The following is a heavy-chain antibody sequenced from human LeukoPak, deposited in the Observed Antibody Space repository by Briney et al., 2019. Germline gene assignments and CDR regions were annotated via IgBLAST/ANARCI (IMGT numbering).Heavy chain of an antibody. V-gene: IGHV1-69*13. CDR2: IIPIFGTA. CDR1: GGTFSSYA. J-gene: IGHJ6*02. D-gene: IGHD2-2*01. CDR3: ARDRRYCSSTSCLRGYYYYGMDV. Sequence: SVKVSCKASGGTFSSYAISWVRQAPGQGLEWMGGIIPIFGTANYAQKFQGRVTITADESTSTAYMELSSLRSEDTAVYYCARDRRYCSSTSCLRGYYYYGMDVWGQGTTVTVSS.